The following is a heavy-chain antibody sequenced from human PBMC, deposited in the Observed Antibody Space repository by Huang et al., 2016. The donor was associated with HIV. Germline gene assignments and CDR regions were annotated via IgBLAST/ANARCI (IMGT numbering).Heavy chain of an antibody. Sequence: EVQLVESGGGLVQPGGSLRLSCAASGFTFSNYAMHWVRQAPGKGMEYVSAISTTGGRTYYADAVKGRFTISRDNSKITLYLQMGSLSAEDMAVYYCARGYCSGGRCYSGFDSWGQGTLVTVSS. CDR2: ISTTGGRT. J-gene: IGHJ4*02. V-gene: IGHV3-64*07. CDR1: GFTFSNYA. CDR3: ARGYCSGGRCYSGFDS. D-gene: IGHD2-15*01.